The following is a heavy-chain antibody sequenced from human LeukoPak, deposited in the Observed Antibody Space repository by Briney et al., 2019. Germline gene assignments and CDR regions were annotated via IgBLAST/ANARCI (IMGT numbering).Heavy chain of an antibody. Sequence: GASVKVSCKASGGTLSSYAISWVRQAPGQGLEWMGGIIPIFGTANYAQKFQGRVTITADESTSTAYMELSSLRSEDTAVYYCASHCSGGSCYSGWFDPWGQGTLVTVSS. CDR1: GGTLSSYA. J-gene: IGHJ5*02. V-gene: IGHV1-69*01. D-gene: IGHD2-15*01. CDR2: IIPIFGTA. CDR3: ASHCSGGSCYSGWFDP.